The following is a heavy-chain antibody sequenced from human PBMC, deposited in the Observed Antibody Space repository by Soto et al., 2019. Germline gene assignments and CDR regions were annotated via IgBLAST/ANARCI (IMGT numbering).Heavy chain of an antibody. CDR3: ASQRYYYDSSDDDY. Sequence: GGSLRLSCAASGFTFSDYYMSWIRQAPGKGLEWVSYISSSSSYTNYADSVKGRFTISRDNAKNSLYLQMNSLRAEDTAVYYCASQRYYYDSSDDDYWGQGTLVTVSS. J-gene: IGHJ4*02. V-gene: IGHV3-11*03. CDR1: GFTFSDYY. CDR2: ISSSSSYT. D-gene: IGHD3-22*01.